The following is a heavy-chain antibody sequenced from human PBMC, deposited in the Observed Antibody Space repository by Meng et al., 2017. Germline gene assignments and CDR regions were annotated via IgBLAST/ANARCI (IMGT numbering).Heavy chain of an antibody. CDR2: VNPINGKT. V-gene: IGHV1-8*01. Sequence: QGQCVQSRVEVKMPGASVKVYSNPSGYLFTSYDINWFRQAPGQGLEWMGWVNPINGKTGYAQKFQGRLTMTRDTSIRTAYMELSSLKSEDTAIYYCARGGDYSSWDYWGQGTLVTVSS. D-gene: IGHD4-11*01. J-gene: IGHJ4*02. CDR1: GYLFTSYD. CDR3: ARGGDYSSWDY.